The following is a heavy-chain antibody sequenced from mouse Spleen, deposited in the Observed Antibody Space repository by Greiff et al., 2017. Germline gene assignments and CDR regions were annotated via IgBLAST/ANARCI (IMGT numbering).Heavy chain of an antibody. CDR2: ISSGGSYT. CDR1: GFTFSSYA. D-gene: IGHD1-2*01. CDR3: ARLRLPY. V-gene: IGHV5-9-3*01. Sequence: EVQRVESGGGLVKPGGSLKLSCAASGFTFSSYAMSWVRQTPEKRLEWVATISSGGSYTYYPDSVKGRFTISRDNAKNTLYLQMSSLRSEDTAMYYCARLRLPYWGQGTTLTVSS. J-gene: IGHJ2*01.